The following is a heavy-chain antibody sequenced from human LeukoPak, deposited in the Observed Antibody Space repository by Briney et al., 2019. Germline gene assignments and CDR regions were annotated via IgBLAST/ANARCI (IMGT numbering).Heavy chain of an antibody. CDR1: GFTFSSYA. CDR2: ISYDGSNK. V-gene: IGHV3-30*14. D-gene: IGHD6-19*01. CDR3: ARDHSSGWYWGY. Sequence: PGGSLRLSCAASGFTFSSYAMHWVRQAPGKGLEWVAVISYDGSNKYYADSVKGRFTISRDNSKNTLYLQMNSLRAEDTAVYYCARDHSSGWYWGYWGQGTLVTVSS. J-gene: IGHJ4*02.